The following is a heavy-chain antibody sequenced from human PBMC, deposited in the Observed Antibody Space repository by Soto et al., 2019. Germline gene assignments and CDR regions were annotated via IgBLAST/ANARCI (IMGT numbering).Heavy chain of an antibody. V-gene: IGHV4-59*08. CDR3: ARAWGANVFDF. CDR1: GGSISSYY. Sequence: PSETLSLTCTVSGGSISSYYWSWIRQPPGKGLEWIGYIYYSGSTNYNPSLKSRVTISVDTSKNQFSLKLSSVTAADTAVYYCARAWGANVFDFWGQGTLVTVSS. J-gene: IGHJ4*02. CDR2: IYYSGST. D-gene: IGHD3-16*01.